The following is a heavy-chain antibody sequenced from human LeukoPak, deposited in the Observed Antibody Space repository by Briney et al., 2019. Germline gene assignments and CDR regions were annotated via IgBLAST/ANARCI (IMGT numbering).Heavy chain of an antibody. CDR3: AKTQGYYDA. CDR2: INEDATTI. J-gene: IGHJ5*02. CDR1: GFAFSAYW. V-gene: IGHV3-74*01. Sequence: PGGSLRLSCAASGFAFSAYWMHWVRQAPGKGLEWVSRINEDATTISYADSVKGRFTISRDNSKNTLYLQMNSLRADDTAVYYCAKTQGYYDAWGQGALVTVSS. D-gene: IGHD2-15*01.